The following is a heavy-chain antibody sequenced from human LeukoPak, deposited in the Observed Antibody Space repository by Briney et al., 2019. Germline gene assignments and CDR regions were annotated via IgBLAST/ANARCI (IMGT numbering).Heavy chain of an antibody. D-gene: IGHD1-26*01. V-gene: IGHV4-39*01. CDR2: IYYSGNA. CDR1: GGSISSSSNY. CDR3: AHFKGGSFDF. Sequence: SETLSLTCSVSGGSISSSSNYWGWIRQPPGKGLEWIGSIYYSGNAYYNPSLKSRVTISVDTSKNQFSLKLTSVTAADTAVYYCAHFKGGSFDFWGQGTMVTVSS. J-gene: IGHJ3*01.